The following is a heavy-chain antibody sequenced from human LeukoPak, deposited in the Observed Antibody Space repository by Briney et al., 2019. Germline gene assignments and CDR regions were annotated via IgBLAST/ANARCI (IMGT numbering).Heavy chain of an antibody. CDR2: ISYDGNNK. Sequence: GGSLRLSCAASGFTFRSFAMHWVRQAPDKGLEWVAVISYDGNNKYYADSVKGRFTISRDNSKNTLYLQMNSLRAEDTAVYYCARDVGYRSWLDPWGQGTLVTVSS. CDR1: GFTFRSFA. D-gene: IGHD5-18*01. V-gene: IGHV3-30-3*01. J-gene: IGHJ5*02. CDR3: ARDVGYRSWLDP.